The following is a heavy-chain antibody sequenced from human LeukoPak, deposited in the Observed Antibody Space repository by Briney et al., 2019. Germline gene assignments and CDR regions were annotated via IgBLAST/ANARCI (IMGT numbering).Heavy chain of an antibody. CDR2: ISSSSSYI. D-gene: IGHD3-9*01. J-gene: IGHJ4*02. CDR3: ARDYDILTGYSHPSDFDY. Sequence: GGSLRLSCAASGFTFSSYSMNWVRQAPGKGLEWVSSISSSSSYIYYADSVKGRFTISRDNAKNSLYLQMNSPRAEDTAVYYCARDYDILTGYSHPSDFDYWGQGTLVTVSS. V-gene: IGHV3-21*01. CDR1: GFTFSSYS.